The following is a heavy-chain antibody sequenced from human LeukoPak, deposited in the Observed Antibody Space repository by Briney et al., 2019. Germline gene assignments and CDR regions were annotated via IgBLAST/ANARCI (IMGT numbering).Heavy chain of an antibody. D-gene: IGHD3-9*01. CDR1: RFTFSTYW. Sequence: PGGSLRLSCAASRFTFSTYWMHWVRQAPGKGLVWVSRIRPEGTTTAYADSVKGRFTISRDNAKNTLFLRMNSLSAEDTAVYYCARDLDWILFDYWGQGTLVTVSS. J-gene: IGHJ4*02. V-gene: IGHV3-74*03. CDR2: IRPEGTTT. CDR3: ARDLDWILFDY.